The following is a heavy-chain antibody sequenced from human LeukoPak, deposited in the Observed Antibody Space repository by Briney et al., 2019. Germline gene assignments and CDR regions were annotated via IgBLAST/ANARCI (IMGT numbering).Heavy chain of an antibody. CDR2: ISSSGSTI. CDR3: AREGRGDSVDY. Sequence: QSGGSLRLSCEASGFTFRSYSMNWVRQAPGKGLEWVSYISSSGSTIYYADSVKGRFTISRDNAKNSLYLQMNSLRAEDTAVYYCAREGRGDSVDYWGQGTLVTVSS. V-gene: IGHV3-48*04. CDR1: GFTFRSYS. D-gene: IGHD4-17*01. J-gene: IGHJ4*02.